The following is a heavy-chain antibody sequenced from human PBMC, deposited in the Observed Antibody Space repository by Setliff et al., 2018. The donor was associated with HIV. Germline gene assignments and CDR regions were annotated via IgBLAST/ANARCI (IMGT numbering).Heavy chain of an antibody. D-gene: IGHD1-26*01. V-gene: IGHV3-73*01. CDR2: IRTNAKGYAT. Sequence: GESLKISCAASGFIFSGAAMHWVRQTSGKGLEWVGRIRTNAKGYATEYAASVKGRFIISRDDSKSTAYLQMSSLQTEDTAVYYCTTLSGSLRYWGQGTQVTVSS. J-gene: IGHJ1*01. CDR3: TTLSGSLRY. CDR1: GFIFSGAA.